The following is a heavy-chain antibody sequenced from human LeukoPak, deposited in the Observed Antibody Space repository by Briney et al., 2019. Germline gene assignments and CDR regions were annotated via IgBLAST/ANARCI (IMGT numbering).Heavy chain of an antibody. V-gene: IGHV4-59*08. Sequence: SETLSLTCTVSGGSISSYYWSWIRQPPGKGLEWIGYIYYSGSTNYNPPLKSRVTISVDTSKNQFSLKLSSVTAADTAVYYCARLSRGYSYGYPDYWGQGTLVTVSS. D-gene: IGHD5-18*01. J-gene: IGHJ4*02. CDR3: ARLSRGYSYGYPDY. CDR1: GGSISSYY. CDR2: IYYSGST.